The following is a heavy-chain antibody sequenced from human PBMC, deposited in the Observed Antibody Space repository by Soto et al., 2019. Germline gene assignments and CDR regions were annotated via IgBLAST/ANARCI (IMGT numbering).Heavy chain of an antibody. V-gene: IGHV4-59*01. CDR2: IYYSGST. CDR1: NGSIGSYY. J-gene: IGHJ5*02. D-gene: IGHD6-13*01. CDR3: ARVGRLITAAGLLDA. Sequence: PSETLSLTCTISNGSIGSYYWTWIRQPPGKGLEWIGHIYYSGSTNYNPSLKSRLTLSLDTSKNQFSLKLTSVTAADTAVYYCARVGRLITAAGLLDAWGQGTLVTGSS.